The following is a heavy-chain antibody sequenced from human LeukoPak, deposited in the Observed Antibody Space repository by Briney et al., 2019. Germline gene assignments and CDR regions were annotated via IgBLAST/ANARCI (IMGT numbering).Heavy chain of an antibody. D-gene: IGHD6-13*01. CDR3: AKRGIATSGHNYMDV. Sequence: GRSLRLSCEASGFTFSSYAMHWVRQAPGKGLEGVAVISYDGSNKYYADSVKGRFTISRDNSKNTLYLQMSSLRAEDTAVYYCAKRGIATSGHNYMDVWGKGTTVTVSS. V-gene: IGHV3-30-3*01. CDR2: ISYDGSNK. CDR1: GFTFSSYA. J-gene: IGHJ6*03.